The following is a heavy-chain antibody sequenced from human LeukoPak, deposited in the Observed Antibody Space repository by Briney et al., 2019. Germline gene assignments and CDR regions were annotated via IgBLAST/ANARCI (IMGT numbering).Heavy chain of an antibody. D-gene: IGHD7-27*01. Sequence: GGSLRLSCAASGFTFDDYAMHWVRQAPGKGLEWVSGISWNSGSIGYADSVKGRFTISRDNAKNSLYLQMNSLRAEDTALYYCAKGLRDWGYIVGDFDYWGQGTLVTVSS. J-gene: IGHJ4*02. CDR2: ISWNSGSI. CDR1: GFTFDDYA. V-gene: IGHV3-9*01. CDR3: AKGLRDWGYIVGDFDY.